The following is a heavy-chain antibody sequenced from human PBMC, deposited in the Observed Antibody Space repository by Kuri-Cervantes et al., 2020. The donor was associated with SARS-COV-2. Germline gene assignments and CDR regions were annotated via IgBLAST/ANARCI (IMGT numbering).Heavy chain of an antibody. J-gene: IGHJ4*02. CDR1: GFTFSSYW. V-gene: IGHV3-74*01. D-gene: IGHD3-3*01. CDR3: AKDSRYDFWSGYYFDY. Sequence: GESLKISCAASGFTFSSYWMHWVRQAPGKGLVWVSRINSDGSSTSYADSVKGRFTISRDNAKNTLYLQMNSLGPEDTAVYYCAKDSRYDFWSGYYFDYWGQGTLVTVSS. CDR2: INSDGSST.